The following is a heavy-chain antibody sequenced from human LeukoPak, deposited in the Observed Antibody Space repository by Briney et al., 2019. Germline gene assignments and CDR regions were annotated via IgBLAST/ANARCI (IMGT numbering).Heavy chain of an antibody. CDR2: FDPEDGET. J-gene: IGHJ5*02. Sequence: ASVKVSCKASGYTFTSYDINWVRQAPGKGLEWMGGFDPEDGETIYAQKFQGRVTMTEDTSTDTAYMELSSLRSEDTAVYYCATFRGFDPWGQGTLVTVSS. CDR3: ATFRGFDP. CDR1: GYTFTSYD. V-gene: IGHV1-24*01.